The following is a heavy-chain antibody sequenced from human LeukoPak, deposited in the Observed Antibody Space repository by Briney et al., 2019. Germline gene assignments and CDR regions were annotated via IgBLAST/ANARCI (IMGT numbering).Heavy chain of an antibody. D-gene: IGHD3-10*01. Sequence: GGSLRLSCAASGFTFSNYWTHWVRQAAGKGLVWVSRINSDGSSTNYADSVKGRFTISRDNAKNTLYLQMNSLRAEDTAVYYCARDRYYGSYGMDVWGQGTTVTVSS. CDR1: GFTFSNYW. V-gene: IGHV3-74*01. J-gene: IGHJ6*02. CDR2: INSDGSST. CDR3: ARDRYYGSYGMDV.